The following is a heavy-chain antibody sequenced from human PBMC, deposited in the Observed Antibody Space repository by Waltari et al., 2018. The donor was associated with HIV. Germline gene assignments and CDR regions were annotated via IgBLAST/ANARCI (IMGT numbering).Heavy chain of an antibody. Sequence: QVQLQESGPGLVTPSETLSLTCTVSVGSIRPYYWHWLRRSPGKGLEWIGFLYHSGYSNYSPSLKSRVTMSVDTSQTQFSLTLNSVTTADTAVYFCARGDAPLVHSPSDPFHFWGQGTLVAVSS. CDR1: VGSIRPYY. CDR2: LYHSGYS. V-gene: IGHV4-59*01. J-gene: IGHJ3*01. D-gene: IGHD2-8*02. CDR3: ARGDAPLVHSPSDPFHF.